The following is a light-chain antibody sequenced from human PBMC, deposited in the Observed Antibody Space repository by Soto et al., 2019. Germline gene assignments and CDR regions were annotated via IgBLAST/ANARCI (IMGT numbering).Light chain of an antibody. CDR3: QKSDNWPT. V-gene: IGKV3-15*01. Sequence: EIVMTQSPVTLSVSPGERVTLSCRASQSVSSNLAWYQQKPGQTPRLLFYGASTRATGLPARFSGSGSGTEFTLTISRLQSEDFAGYDCQKSDNWPTFGQGTRLEIK. CDR1: QSVSSN. J-gene: IGKJ5*01. CDR2: GAS.